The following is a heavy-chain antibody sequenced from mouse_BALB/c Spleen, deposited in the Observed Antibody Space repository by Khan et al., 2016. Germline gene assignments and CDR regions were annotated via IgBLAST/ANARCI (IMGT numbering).Heavy chain of an antibody. CDR3: ASRYFAMDY. CDR1: GYTFTDYS. Sequence: QIQLVQSGPELKKPGETVKISCKASGYTFTDYSMHWVRQAPGKGLKWMGWINTETAEPTYSDDFKGRFAFSLETSASTAYLQINNLKIEDTATXFCASRYFAMDYWGQGTLVTVSS. J-gene: IGHJ4*01. CDR2: INTETAEP. V-gene: IGHV9-2-1*01.